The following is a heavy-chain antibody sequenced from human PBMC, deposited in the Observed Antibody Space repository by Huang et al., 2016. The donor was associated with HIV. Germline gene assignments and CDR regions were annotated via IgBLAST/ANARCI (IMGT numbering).Heavy chain of an antibody. V-gene: IGHV4-61*09. D-gene: IGHD3-10*01. CDR3: AREGFEYLQTYGYFDV. J-gene: IGHJ2*01. CDR1: GGSITTGDYY. CDR2: ISTSWST. Sequence: QLQLLESGPGLVKPSQTLSLTCTVSGGSITTGDYYWSWIRQSAGKGLEWIGHISTSWSTNYNTSLQSRVTISVDTSKNQFTLKLDSVTAADTVVYYCAREGFEYLQTYGYFDVWGRGTLVTVSS.